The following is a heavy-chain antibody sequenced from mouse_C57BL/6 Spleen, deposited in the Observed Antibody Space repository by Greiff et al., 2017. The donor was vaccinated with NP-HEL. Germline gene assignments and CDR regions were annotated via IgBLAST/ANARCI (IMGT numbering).Heavy chain of an antibody. J-gene: IGHJ2*01. Sequence: VQLQQPGAELVKPGASVKLSCKASGYTFTSYWMHWVKQRPGQGLEWIGVIHPNSGSTNYNEKFKSKATLTVDKSSSTAYMQLSSLTSEDSAVYYCARYKDYDGFDYWGQGTTLTVSS. D-gene: IGHD2-4*01. CDR2: IHPNSGST. CDR1: GYTFTSYW. V-gene: IGHV1-64*01. CDR3: ARYKDYDGFDY.